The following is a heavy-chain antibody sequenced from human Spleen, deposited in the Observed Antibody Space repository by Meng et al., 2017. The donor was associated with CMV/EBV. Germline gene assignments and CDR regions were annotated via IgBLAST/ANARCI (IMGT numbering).Heavy chain of an antibody. J-gene: IGHJ4*02. CDR3: AKSRAAATLYYFDY. CDR2: IRYDGSNK. V-gene: IGHV3-30*02. CDR1: GFTFSSYG. D-gene: IGHD6-13*01. Sequence: GGSLRLSCAASGFTFSSYGMHWVRQAPGKGLEWVAFIRYDGSNKYYADSVKGRFTISRDNSKNTLYLQMNSLRAEDTAVYYCAKSRAAATLYYFDYWGQGTLVTVSS.